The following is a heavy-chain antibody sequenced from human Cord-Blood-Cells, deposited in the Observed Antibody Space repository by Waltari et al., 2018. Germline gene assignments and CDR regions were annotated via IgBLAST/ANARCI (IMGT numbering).Heavy chain of an antibody. CDR2: IYTSGST. J-gene: IGHJ3*02. D-gene: IGHD7-27*01. CDR3: ARDNSGDDAFDI. CDR1: GGSLSSGSYY. Sequence: QVQLQESGPGLVKPSQTLSLTCPVSGGSLSSGSYYWSWIRQPAGKGLEWIGYIYTSGSTNYNPSLKSRVTISVDTSKNQFSLKLSSVTAADTAVYYCARDNSGDDAFDIWGQGTMVTVSS. V-gene: IGHV4-61*09.